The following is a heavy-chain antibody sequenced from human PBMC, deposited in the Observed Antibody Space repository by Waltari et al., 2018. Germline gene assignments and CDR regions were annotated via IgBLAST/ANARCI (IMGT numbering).Heavy chain of an antibody. J-gene: IGHJ4*02. V-gene: IGHV3-74*01. D-gene: IGHD7-27*01. CDR3: ARDPNRKFDY. CDR2: MNSDGSTT. CDR1: GFTFSNYW. Sequence: EVQLVESGGGLVQPGGSLRLSCEASGFTFSNYWMAWVRQAPGKGLVWVSRMNSDGSTTNDADSVWGRFTISRDNAKNTLHLQMNSLRAEDTAVYYCARDPNRKFDYWGQGTLVTVSS.